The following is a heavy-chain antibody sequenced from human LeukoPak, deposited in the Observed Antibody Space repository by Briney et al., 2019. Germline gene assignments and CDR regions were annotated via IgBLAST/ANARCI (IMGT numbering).Heavy chain of an antibody. CDR1: GFTFSSYS. D-gene: IGHD3-9*01. CDR2: ISSSSSYI. Sequence: PGGSLRLSCVVSGFTFSSYSMNWVRQAPGKGLEWASSISSSSSYIYYTDSMKGRFTISRDNAKNSLYLQMNSLRDEDTAVYYCVRDSTTISQGSPFAYWGQGTLVTVSS. J-gene: IGHJ4*02. V-gene: IGHV3-21*01. CDR3: VRDSTTISQGSPFAY.